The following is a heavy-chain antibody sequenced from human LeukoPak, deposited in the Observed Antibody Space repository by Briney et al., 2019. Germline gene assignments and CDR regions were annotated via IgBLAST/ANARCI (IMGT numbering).Heavy chain of an antibody. D-gene: IGHD3-3*01. V-gene: IGHV4-59*01. J-gene: IGHJ6*03. CDR3: ARDRRHYDFWSGYYYYYMDV. CDR2: IYYSGST. CDR1: GGSISSYY. Sequence: SETLSLTCTVSGGSISSYYWSWIRQPPGKGLEWIGYIYYSGSTNYNPSLKSRVTISVDTSKNQFSLKLSSVTAADTAVYYCARDRRHYDFWSGYYYYYMDVWGKGTTVTVSS.